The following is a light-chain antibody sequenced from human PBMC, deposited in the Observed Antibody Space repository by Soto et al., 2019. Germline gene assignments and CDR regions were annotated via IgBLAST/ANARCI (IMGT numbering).Light chain of an antibody. CDR3: QQRSNWPPT. V-gene: IGKV4-1*01. J-gene: IGKJ5*01. Sequence: DIVMTQSPDSLAVSLGERANINCKSSQTVLYSSNNKNYLAWYQQKLGQPPKLLIRWASSRESGVPDRFSGSGSGTDFTLTISSLEPEEFAVYDCQQRSNWPPTFGQGTRLEIK. CDR1: QTVLYSSNNKNY. CDR2: WAS.